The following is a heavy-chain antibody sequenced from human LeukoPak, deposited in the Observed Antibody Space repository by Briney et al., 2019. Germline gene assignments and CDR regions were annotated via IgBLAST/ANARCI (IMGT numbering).Heavy chain of an antibody. V-gene: IGHV4-31*03. Sequence: PSQTPSLTCTVSGGSISSGGYYWSWIRQHPGKGLEWIGYIYYSGSTYYNPSLKSRVTISVDTSKNQFSLKLSSVTAADTAVYYCARSRKGARIAFDIWGQGTMVTVSS. D-gene: IGHD5/OR15-5a*01. CDR2: IYYSGST. CDR3: ARSRKGARIAFDI. J-gene: IGHJ3*02. CDR1: GGSISSGGYY.